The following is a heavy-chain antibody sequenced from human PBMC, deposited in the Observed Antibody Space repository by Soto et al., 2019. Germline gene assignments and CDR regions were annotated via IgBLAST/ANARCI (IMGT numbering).Heavy chain of an antibody. D-gene: IGHD2-2*01. CDR1: GRSFSSYT. CDR2: VSPFHSIA. Sequence: QVQLVQSGAELQKPGSSVKVSYKASGRSFSSYTISWVRQAPGQGLEWMGRVSPFHSIADYVLKFQGRVTISADEATSTAQLELSRRRAEDTAVSYCALVDETSTPSSTSVMDYWRQGTVVTVTP. J-gene: IGHJ4*02. CDR3: ALVDETSTPSSTSVMDY. V-gene: IGHV1-69*02.